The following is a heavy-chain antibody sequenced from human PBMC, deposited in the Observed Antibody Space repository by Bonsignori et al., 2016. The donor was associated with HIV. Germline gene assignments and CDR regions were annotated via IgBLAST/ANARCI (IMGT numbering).Heavy chain of an antibody. Sequence: CAVYGGSFSGYYWSWIRQPPGKGLEWIGEINHSGSTTYKPSLKSRVTISADTSKNQFSLKVNSVTAADTAVYYCARGLSGWGRHFDYWGQGTLVTVSS. CDR2: INHSGST. V-gene: IGHV4-34*01. D-gene: IGHD3-10*01. J-gene: IGHJ4*02. CDR1: GGSFSGYY. CDR3: ARGLSGWGRHFDY.